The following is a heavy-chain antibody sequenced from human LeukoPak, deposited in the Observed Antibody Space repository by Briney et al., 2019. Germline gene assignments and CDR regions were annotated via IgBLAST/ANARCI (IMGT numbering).Heavy chain of an antibody. CDR3: ARGGVSSLLWFGELNFDY. CDR2: INPSGGST. J-gene: IGHJ4*02. Sequence: ASVKVSCKASGYTFTSYYMHWVRQAPGQGLEWMGIINPSGGSTSYAQKFQGRVTMTRDTSTSTVYMGLSSLRSEDTAVYYCARGGVSSLLWFGELNFDYWGQGTLVTVSS. D-gene: IGHD3-10*01. V-gene: IGHV1-46*01. CDR1: GYTFTSYY.